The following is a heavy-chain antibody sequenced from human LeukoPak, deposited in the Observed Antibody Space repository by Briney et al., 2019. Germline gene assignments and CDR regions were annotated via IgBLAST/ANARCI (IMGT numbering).Heavy chain of an antibody. CDR2: ISSSSSTI. CDR1: GFTFSSYS. J-gene: IGHJ5*02. CDR3: ARVKGIVVVPAATPWDWFDP. D-gene: IGHD2-2*01. Sequence: GGSLRLSCAASGFTFSSYSMNWVRQAPGKGLEWVSYISSSSSTIYYADSVKGRFTISRDNAKNSLYLQMNSLRAEDTAVYYCARVKGIVVVPAATPWDWFDPWGQGTLVTVSS. V-gene: IGHV3-48*01.